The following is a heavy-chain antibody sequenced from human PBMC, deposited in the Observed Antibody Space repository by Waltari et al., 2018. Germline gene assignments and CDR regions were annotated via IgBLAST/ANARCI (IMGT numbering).Heavy chain of an antibody. CDR3: ARQVSGSYRDYYNYGMDV. V-gene: IGHV3-48*03. J-gene: IGHJ6*02. CDR1: GFTFSSYE. Sequence: VQLVESGGGLVQPGGSLRLSCAASGFTFSSYEMNWVRQAPGKGLEWVSYISSSGSTIYNADSVKGRFTISRDNAKNSLYLQMNSLRADDTAVFYCARQVSGSYRDYYNYGMDVWGQGTTVTVSS. D-gene: IGHD3-16*02. CDR2: ISSSGSTI.